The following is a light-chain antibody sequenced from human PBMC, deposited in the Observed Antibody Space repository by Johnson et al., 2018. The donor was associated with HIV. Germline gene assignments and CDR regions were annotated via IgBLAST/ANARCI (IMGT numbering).Light chain of an antibody. CDR3: GHWDSSLRTDV. CDR2: DNN. V-gene: IGLV1-51*01. Sequence: QLVLTQPPSVSAAPGQKVTISCSGSSSNIGNNYVSWYQQLPGTAPKLLIYDNNKRPSGIPDRFSGSKSGTSATLGITGLPTGDEADYYCGHWDSSLRTDVFGSGTKVTVL. J-gene: IGLJ1*01. CDR1: SSNIGNNY.